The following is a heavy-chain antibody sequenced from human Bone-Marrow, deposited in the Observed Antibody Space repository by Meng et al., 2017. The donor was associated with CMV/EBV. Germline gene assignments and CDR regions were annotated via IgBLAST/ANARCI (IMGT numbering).Heavy chain of an antibody. Sequence: QVQLVQSGAEVKKPGASAKVSCKASGYPFTGYYMHWVRQAPGQGLEWMGWINPNSGGTNYAQKFQGWVTMTRDTSISTAYMELSRLRSDDTAVYYCAREMYYYDSSGHNWFDPWGQGTLVTVSS. J-gene: IGHJ5*02. V-gene: IGHV1-2*04. D-gene: IGHD3-22*01. CDR3: AREMYYYDSSGHNWFDP. CDR2: INPNSGGT. CDR1: GYPFTGYY.